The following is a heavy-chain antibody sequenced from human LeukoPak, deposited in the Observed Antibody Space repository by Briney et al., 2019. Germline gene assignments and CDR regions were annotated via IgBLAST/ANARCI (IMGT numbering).Heavy chain of an antibody. CDR1: GYTFSDNY. V-gene: IGHV7-4-1*02. Sequence: ASVKVSCKASGYTFSDNYIHWVRQAPGQGLEWMGWINTNTGNPTYAQGFTGRFVFSLDTSVSTAYLQISSLKAEDTAVYYCARDDYYGSGIPYFDYWGQGTLVTVSS. D-gene: IGHD3-10*01. J-gene: IGHJ4*02. CDR3: ARDDYYGSGIPYFDY. CDR2: INTNTGNP.